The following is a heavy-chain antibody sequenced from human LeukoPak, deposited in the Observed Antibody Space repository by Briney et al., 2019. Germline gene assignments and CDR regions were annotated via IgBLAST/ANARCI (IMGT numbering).Heavy chain of an antibody. CDR3: ARDGPYSSGWYRDYYYMDV. Sequence: SETLSLTCTVSGGSISSYYWSWIRQPARKGLEWIGRIYTSGSTNYNPSLKSRVTMSVDTSKNQFSLKLSSVTAADTAVYYCARDGPYSSGWYRDYYYMDVWGKGTTVTVSS. CDR2: IYTSGST. J-gene: IGHJ6*03. D-gene: IGHD6-19*01. V-gene: IGHV4-4*07. CDR1: GGSISSYY.